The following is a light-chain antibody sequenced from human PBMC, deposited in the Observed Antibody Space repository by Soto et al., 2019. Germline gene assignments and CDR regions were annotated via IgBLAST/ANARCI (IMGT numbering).Light chain of an antibody. J-gene: IGKJ2*01. CDR1: QSVTNY. Sequence: EIVLTQSPATLSLSPGERATLSCRASQSVTNYLAWYQQKPSQAPTLLIYGSSNRATGIPARLSGSGSGTNFTLTISSLEPEDFAVYYSQRRSNWPRTFGHGTKLEIK. CDR3: QRRSNWPRT. V-gene: IGKV3-11*01. CDR2: GSS.